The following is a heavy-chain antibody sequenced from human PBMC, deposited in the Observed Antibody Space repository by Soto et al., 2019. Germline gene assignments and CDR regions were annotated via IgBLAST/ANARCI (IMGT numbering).Heavy chain of an antibody. J-gene: IGHJ4*02. CDR2: VTGNSEDR. CDR1: GFIFSACV. CDR3: VKESYNRRTDFDY. V-gene: IGHV3-23*01. D-gene: IGHD3-10*01. Sequence: GGSLRLSCTTSGFIFSACVMSWVRQVPGKGLEWVSAVTGNSEDRLYADRVKGRFTISRDNSKNTVYLQMNSLKAEDSAIYYCVKESYNRRTDFDYWGQGTLVTVSS.